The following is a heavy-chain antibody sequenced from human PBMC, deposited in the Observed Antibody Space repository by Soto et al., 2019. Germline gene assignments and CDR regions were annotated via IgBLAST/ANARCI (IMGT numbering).Heavy chain of an antibody. D-gene: IGHD2-2*01. Sequence: GGSLRLSCTASGFTFSNYDMHWVRQATGKGLEWVSTIYTTGDSYYPDSVNGRFTISRDNAKNSLYLQMNSLRAGDTAVYYCARGYCSNTSCYAAGWNYYMDVWGKGTTVTVSS. CDR1: GFTFSNYD. CDR3: ARGYCSNTSCYAAGWNYYMDV. CDR2: IYTTGDS. V-gene: IGHV3-13*01. J-gene: IGHJ6*03.